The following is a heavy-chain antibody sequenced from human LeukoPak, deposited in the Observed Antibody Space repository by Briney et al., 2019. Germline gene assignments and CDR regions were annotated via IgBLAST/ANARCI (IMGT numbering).Heavy chain of an antibody. J-gene: IGHJ4*02. D-gene: IGHD2-8*01. Sequence: GGSLRLSCAVSGFTFSRYWMNCVRQAPGKGLEWVANITQDGSEKNYVDSVKGRFTTSRDNAKSSLFLQMNDLRAEGTAVYYCAKGGRGNGEVYWGQGTLVTVSS. CDR1: GFTFSRYW. CDR3: AKGGRGNGEVY. CDR2: ITQDGSEK. V-gene: IGHV3-7*01.